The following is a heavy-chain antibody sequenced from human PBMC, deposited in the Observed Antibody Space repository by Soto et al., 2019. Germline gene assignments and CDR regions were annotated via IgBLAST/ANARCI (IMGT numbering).Heavy chain of an antibody. CDR1: GGSMISYY. Sequence: SETLSLTCTVSGGSMISYYWSWIRQPPGRGLEWIGFIYYAGSTKYNPSLNSRVTISVDTSKNQFSLTVTAADTAVYYCARHLSTYYDILTGYYRGIYYYYGMDVWGQGTTVTVSS. D-gene: IGHD3-9*01. CDR3: ARHLSTYYDILTGYYRGIYYYYGMDV. J-gene: IGHJ6*02. CDR2: IYYAGST. V-gene: IGHV4-59*08.